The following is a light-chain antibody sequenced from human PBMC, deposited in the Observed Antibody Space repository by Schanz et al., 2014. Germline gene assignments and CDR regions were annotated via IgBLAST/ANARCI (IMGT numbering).Light chain of an antibody. CDR1: QSVSSN. V-gene: IGKV3-15*01. CDR3: QQDNNWPPFT. J-gene: IGKJ3*01. CDR2: GAS. Sequence: EIVMTQSPATLSVSPGARATLSCRASQSVSSNLAWYQQKPGQAPRLLIYGASTRATGIPARFSGSGSGTEFTLTISSLQSEDFAVYYCQQDNNWPPFTFGPGTKVDIK.